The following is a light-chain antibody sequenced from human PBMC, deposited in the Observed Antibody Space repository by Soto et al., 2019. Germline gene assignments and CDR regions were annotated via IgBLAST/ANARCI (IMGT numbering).Light chain of an antibody. V-gene: IGKV3-20*01. CDR2: GAS. CDR1: QSVTSTY. Sequence: EIVLTQSPGTLSLSPGERATLSCRASQSVTSTYLAWYQQKPGQAPRLLISGASSRATGIPDRFSGSGSGTDFTLTISRLEPEDFAVYYCQQYGGSPHTFGQGTKLEIK. J-gene: IGKJ2*01. CDR3: QQYGGSPHT.